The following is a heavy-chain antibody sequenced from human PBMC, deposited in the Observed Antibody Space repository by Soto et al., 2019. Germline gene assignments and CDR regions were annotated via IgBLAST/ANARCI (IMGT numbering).Heavy chain of an antibody. D-gene: IGHD6-13*01. V-gene: IGHV4-31*03. J-gene: IGHJ6*02. CDR3: ARGFKRIAAAGPYYYYGMDV. CDR2: IYYSGST. CDR1: GGSISSGGYY. Sequence: QVQLQESGPGLVKPSQTLSLTCTVSGGSISSGGYYWSWIRQHPGKGLEWIGYIYYSGSTYYNPSLQSRVTISVDTSKNQFSLKLSSVTAADTAVYYCARGFKRIAAAGPYYYYGMDVWGQGTTVTVSS.